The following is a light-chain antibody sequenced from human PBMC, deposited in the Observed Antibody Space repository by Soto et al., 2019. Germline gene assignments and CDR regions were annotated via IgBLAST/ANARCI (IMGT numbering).Light chain of an antibody. CDR2: DAS. Sequence: IPLTQSPSSLSASVGDRVTITCRASQGISSDLAWYQQKPGKAPNLLIYDASTLQSGVPSRFSGSGSGTDFTLTISSLQPEDFASYYCQQLNSYPITFGQGTRLEIK. V-gene: IGKV1-9*01. CDR1: QGISSD. J-gene: IGKJ5*01. CDR3: QQLNSYPIT.